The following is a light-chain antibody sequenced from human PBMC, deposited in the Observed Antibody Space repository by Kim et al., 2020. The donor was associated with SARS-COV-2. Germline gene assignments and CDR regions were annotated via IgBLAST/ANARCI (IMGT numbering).Light chain of an antibody. CDR3: QQYQSYPVT. Sequence: ASVEDRVTLTCRASQDIKNNLVWFQQKPGKAPRSLIYAASSLQSGVPSKFSGSGSETDFTLTISSLQPEDFATYYCQQYQSYPVTFGQMTRLEIK. J-gene: IGKJ5*01. V-gene: IGKV1-16*02. CDR2: AAS. CDR1: QDIKNN.